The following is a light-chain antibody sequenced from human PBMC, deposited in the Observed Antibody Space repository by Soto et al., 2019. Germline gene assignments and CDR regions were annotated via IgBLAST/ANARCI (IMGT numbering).Light chain of an antibody. CDR2: GAS. CDR3: QQYMSSVT. CDR1: QSVDTTF. J-gene: IGKJ1*01. V-gene: IGKV3-20*01. Sequence: EIVLTQSPGSLSLSPGQRATLSCRASQSVDTTFFTWYQKKPGQAPRLLIYGASKRATGIPDRFSGSGSGRDFTLIIRRLEPEDFAVYYCQQYMSSVTFGQGTKVEIK.